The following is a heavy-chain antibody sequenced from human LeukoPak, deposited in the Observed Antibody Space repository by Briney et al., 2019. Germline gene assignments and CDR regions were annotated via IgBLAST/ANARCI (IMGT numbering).Heavy chain of an antibody. CDR2: INHSGST. CDR1: GGSFSGYY. V-gene: IGHV4-34*01. CDR3: ARGPYYYDSRMYNWFDP. Sequence: ASETLSLTCAVYGGSFSGYYWSWIRQPPGKGLEWIGEINHSGSTNYNPSLKSRVTISVDTSKNQFSLKLSSVTAADTAAYYCARGPYYYDSRMYNWFDPWGQGTLVTVSS. J-gene: IGHJ5*02. D-gene: IGHD3-22*01.